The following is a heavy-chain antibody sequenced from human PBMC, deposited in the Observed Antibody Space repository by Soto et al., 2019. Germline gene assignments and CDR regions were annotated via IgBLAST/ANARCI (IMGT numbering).Heavy chain of an antibody. V-gene: IGHV4-59*01. Sequence: SETLSLTCTVSGGSMRNYFWTWIRQPPGKGLEWIGYIHYSGTTSFFPSYNPSLRSRVTISEDTSKDQFSLKLLSVTTADTAVYFCAVGEASSRNLAPYYLDFWGQGTLVTVSS. CDR3: AVGEASSRNLAPYYLDF. CDR1: GGSMRNYF. D-gene: IGHD6-13*01. CDR2: IHYSGTT. J-gene: IGHJ4*02.